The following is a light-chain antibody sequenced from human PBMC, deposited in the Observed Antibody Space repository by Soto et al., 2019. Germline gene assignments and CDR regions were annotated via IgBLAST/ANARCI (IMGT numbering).Light chain of an antibody. CDR3: QQYNNWPPT. CDR2: DAS. CDR1: QSVRSN. V-gene: IGKV3-15*01. Sequence: EVVMTQSPATLFVSLGERATLSCRASQSVRSNLAWYQQKPGQAPRLLIYDASTRAPGIPARFTGSGSGTELTLTISSLQSDDFAVYHCQQYNNWPPTFGHGTRLEI. J-gene: IGKJ5*01.